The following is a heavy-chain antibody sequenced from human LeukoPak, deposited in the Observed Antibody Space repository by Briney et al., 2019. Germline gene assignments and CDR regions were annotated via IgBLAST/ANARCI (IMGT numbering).Heavy chain of an antibody. CDR3: ARDSGYTTSPGY. CDR1: GFTFDDYG. CDR2: INWNGGST. V-gene: IGHV3-20*04. J-gene: IGHJ4*02. D-gene: IGHD3-16*02. Sequence: GGSLRLSCVASGFTFDDYGMSWVRQAPGKGLEWVSGINWNGGSTGYADSVKGRFTISRDNAKNSLYLQMNSLRAENTALYYCARDSGYTTSPGYWGQGTLVTVSS.